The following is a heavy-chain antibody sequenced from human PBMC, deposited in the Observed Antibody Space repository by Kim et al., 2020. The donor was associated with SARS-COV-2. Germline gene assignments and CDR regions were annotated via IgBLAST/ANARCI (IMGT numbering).Heavy chain of an antibody. D-gene: IGHD3-10*01. CDR2: INSDGSST. V-gene: IGHV3-74*01. J-gene: IGHJ5*02. CDR3: AKWGDYYGSGSFTFDP. CDR1: GFTFSSYW. Sequence: GGSLRLSCAASGFTFSSYWMHWVRQAPGKGLVWVSRINSDGSSTSYADSVKGRFTISRDNAKNTLYLQMNSLRAEDTAVYYCAKWGDYYGSGSFTFDPWGQGTLVTVSS.